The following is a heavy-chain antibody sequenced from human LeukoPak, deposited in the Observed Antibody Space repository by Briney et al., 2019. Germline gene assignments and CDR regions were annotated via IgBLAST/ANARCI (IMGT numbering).Heavy chain of an antibody. Sequence: GGPLRLSCAASGFTVSSNYMSWVRQAPGKRLEWVSVIYSGGSTYYADSVKGRFTISRDNSKNTLYLQMNSLRAEDTAVYYCAKIAARPYYFDYWGQGTLVTVSS. J-gene: IGHJ4*02. CDR3: AKIAARPYYFDY. CDR1: GFTVSSNY. V-gene: IGHV3-53*01. CDR2: IYSGGST. D-gene: IGHD6-6*01.